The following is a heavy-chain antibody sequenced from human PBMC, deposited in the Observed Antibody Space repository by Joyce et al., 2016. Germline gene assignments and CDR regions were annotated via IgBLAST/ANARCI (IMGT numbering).Heavy chain of an antibody. V-gene: IGHV1-2*02. D-gene: IGHD4-23*01. Sequence: QVQLVQSGAEVKNPGASVKVSCKASGCSFSGYYIHWVRQAPGQGMEWMGWINPDRGDTIYAQKFQGRVTMTRDTAISTVYLELGRLTSDDTALYYCAREYGGTFYFDYWGQVTLVTVSS. CDR2: INPDRGDT. CDR3: AREYGGTFYFDY. J-gene: IGHJ4*02. CDR1: GCSFSGYY.